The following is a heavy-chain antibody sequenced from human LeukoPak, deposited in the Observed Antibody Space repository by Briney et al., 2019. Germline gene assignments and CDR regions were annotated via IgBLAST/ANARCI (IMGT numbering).Heavy chain of an antibody. J-gene: IGHJ2*01. CDR1: GGSISSYY. Sequence: SETLSLTCTVSGGSISSYYWSWIRQPPGKGLEWIGYIYYSGSTNYNPSLKSRVTISVDTSKNQFSLKLSSVTAADTAVYYCAREYYDFWSRSWYFDLWGRGTLVTVSS. V-gene: IGHV4-59*01. CDR3: AREYYDFWSRSWYFDL. D-gene: IGHD3-3*01. CDR2: IYYSGST.